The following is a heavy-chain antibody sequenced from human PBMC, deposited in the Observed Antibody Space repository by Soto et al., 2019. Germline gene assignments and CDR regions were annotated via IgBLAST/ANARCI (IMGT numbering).Heavy chain of an antibody. CDR2: TYYRSKWYN. J-gene: IGHJ6*04. CDR3: ARVDGSSWFRDYYYYGMDV. Sequence: PSQTLSLTCAISGDSVSSNSAAWNWIRQSPSRGLEWLGRTYYRSKWYNDYAVSVKSRITINPYTSKNQFSLQLNSVTPEDTAVYYCARVDGSSWFRDYYYYGMDVWGKGTTVTVSS. CDR1: GDSVSSNSAA. V-gene: IGHV6-1*01. D-gene: IGHD6-13*01.